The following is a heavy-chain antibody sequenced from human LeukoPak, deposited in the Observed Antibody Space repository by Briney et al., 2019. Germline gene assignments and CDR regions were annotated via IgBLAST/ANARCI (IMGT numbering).Heavy chain of an antibody. CDR2: ISSSGNTI. J-gene: IGHJ4*02. CDR3: ARVGDNYNEYVDY. Sequence: GGSLRLSCAASGFTFSDYYMHWIRQAPGKGLEWVSYISSSGNTIYYADSVKGRFTISRDNAKNSLYLQMNSLRAEDTSVYYCARVGDNYNEYVDYWGQGSLVTVSS. CDR1: GFTFSDYY. V-gene: IGHV3-11*04. D-gene: IGHD4/OR15-4a*01.